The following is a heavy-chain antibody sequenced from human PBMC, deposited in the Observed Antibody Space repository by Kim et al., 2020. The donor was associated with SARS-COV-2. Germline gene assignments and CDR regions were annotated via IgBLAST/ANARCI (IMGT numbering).Heavy chain of an antibody. V-gene: IGHV5-51*01. D-gene: IGHD3-22*01. J-gene: IGHJ3*02. CDR2: DT. Sequence: DTRYSPSFQGQVTISADKSISTAYLQWSSLKASDTAMYYCARDSTDAFDIWGQGTMVTVSS. CDR3: ARDSTDAFDI.